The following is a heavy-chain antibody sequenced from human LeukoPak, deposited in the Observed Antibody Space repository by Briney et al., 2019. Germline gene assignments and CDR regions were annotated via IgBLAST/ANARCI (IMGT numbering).Heavy chain of an antibody. V-gene: IGHV4-39*07. J-gene: IGHJ5*01. CDR1: GDSISSSSHY. CDR3: ARQIAVVEPTDPNWFDS. CDR2: IFFSGRT. D-gene: IGHD2-21*01. Sequence: SETLSLTCSVSGDSISSSSHYWSWLRQPPGKGLEWIGSIFFSGRTYYTPSLKSRVTMSLDTSKNQFSLRLTSVTAADTAVYYCARQIAVVEPTDPNWFDSWGQGTLVTVSS.